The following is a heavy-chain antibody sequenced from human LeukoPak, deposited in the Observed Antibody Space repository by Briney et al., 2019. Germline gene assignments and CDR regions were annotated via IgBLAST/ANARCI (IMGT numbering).Heavy chain of an antibody. Sequence: GGSLRLSCAASGFTFDGYAMHWVRQAPGKGLEWVSRINSDGITTNYAASVKGRFAISRDNAKNTLYLQMNGLRAEDTAVYYCAKRAGWAFDYWGQGTLVTVSS. CDR3: AKRAGWAFDY. CDR1: GFTFDGYA. D-gene: IGHD1-26*01. J-gene: IGHJ4*02. CDR2: INSDGITT. V-gene: IGHV3-74*01.